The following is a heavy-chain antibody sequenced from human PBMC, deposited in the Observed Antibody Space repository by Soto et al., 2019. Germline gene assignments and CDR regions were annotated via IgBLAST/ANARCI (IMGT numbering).Heavy chain of an antibody. D-gene: IGHD3-16*02. J-gene: IGHJ4*02. V-gene: IGHV4-39*01. Sequence: SETLSLTCTVSGGSISSSSYYWGWIRQPPGKGLEWIGSIYYSGSTYYNPSLKSRVTISVDTSKNQFSLKLSSVTAADTAVYYCARQDHYDYIWGSYRRFDYWGQGTLVTVSS. CDR3: ARQDHYDYIWGSYRRFDY. CDR2: IYYSGST. CDR1: GGSISSSSYY.